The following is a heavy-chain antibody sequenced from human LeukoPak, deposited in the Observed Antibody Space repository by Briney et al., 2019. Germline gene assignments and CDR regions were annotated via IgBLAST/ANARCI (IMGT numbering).Heavy chain of an antibody. J-gene: IGHJ4*02. D-gene: IGHD6-19*01. CDR2: IYSGGST. V-gene: IGHV3-66*01. CDR1: GFTFSRYA. CDR3: ASLAVAGTSY. Sequence: GGSLRLSCTASGFTFSRYALNWVRQAPGKGLEWVSVIYSGGSTYYADSVKGRFTISRDNSKNTLYLQMNSLRAEDTAVYYCASLAVAGTSYWGQGTLVTVSS.